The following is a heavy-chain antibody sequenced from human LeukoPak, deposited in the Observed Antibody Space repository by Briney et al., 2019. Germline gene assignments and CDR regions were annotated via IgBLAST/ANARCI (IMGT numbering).Heavy chain of an antibody. CDR3: ARAVYGFDAFDI. J-gene: IGHJ3*02. V-gene: IGHV3-21*01. CDR2: LSSSSSYI. CDR1: GXTFSGYS. Sequence: GGSLRLSCAASGXTFSGYSMNWVRQAPGKGLEWVLSLSSSSSYIYYADSVKGRFTISRDNAKNSLYLQMNSLRAEDTAVYYWARAVYGFDAFDIWGQGTMVTVSS. D-gene: IGHD4-17*01.